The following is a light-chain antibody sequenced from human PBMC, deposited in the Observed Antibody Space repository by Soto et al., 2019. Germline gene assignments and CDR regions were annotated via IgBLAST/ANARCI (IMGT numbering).Light chain of an antibody. Sequence: EIVLTQSPGTLSLSPGERATLSCRASQSVSSSLAWYQQKPGQAPRLLIYGTSNRATAIPDRFSGSGSGAXXXXXXSRLEPEDFALYYCQQYGISPSTFGPGTKVEI. CDR1: QSVSSS. V-gene: IGKV3-20*01. CDR3: QQYGISPST. CDR2: GTS. J-gene: IGKJ1*01.